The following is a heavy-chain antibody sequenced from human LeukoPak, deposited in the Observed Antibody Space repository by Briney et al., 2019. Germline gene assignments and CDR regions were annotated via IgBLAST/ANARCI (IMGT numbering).Heavy chain of an antibody. CDR2: INHIGST. V-gene: IGHV4-34*01. J-gene: IGHJ4*02. D-gene: IGHD2-2*02. CDR1: GFTFSDYY. Sequence: GSLRLSCAASGFTFSDYYWSWIRQPPGKGLEWIGEINHIGSTNYKPPLKSRVTISVDTSKNQFSLKLSSVTAADTAVYYCARVEGSYQLLYGCLDYWGQGTLVTVSS. CDR3: ARVEGSYQLLYGCLDY.